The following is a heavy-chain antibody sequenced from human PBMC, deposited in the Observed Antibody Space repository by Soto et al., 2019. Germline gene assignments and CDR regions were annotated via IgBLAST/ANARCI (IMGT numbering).Heavy chain of an antibody. D-gene: IGHD3-3*01. V-gene: IGHV3-23*01. CDR2: ISGSGGST. CDR1: GFTFSSYT. J-gene: IGHJ4*02. CDR3: AKSRDDYDLYPSH. Sequence: EVQLLESGGGLVQPGGSLRLSCAASGFTFSSYTMSWVRQAPGKGLEWVSAISGSGGSTYYADSVKGRFTISRDNSKNTLYLQMNSLRAEDTAVYYCAKSRDDYDLYPSHWGQGTLVTVSS.